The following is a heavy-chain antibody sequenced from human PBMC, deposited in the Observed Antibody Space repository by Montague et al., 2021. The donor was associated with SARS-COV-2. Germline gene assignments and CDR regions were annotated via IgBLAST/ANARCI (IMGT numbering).Heavy chain of an antibody. V-gene: IGHV2-5*05. J-gene: IGHJ4*02. Sequence: PALVKPTQPLTLTCTFSGFSLNTPEVAVGWIRQPPGKALEWLAXXXGXXXERXGPSLQSRLTITRDTSKSQVVLTMTNMDPVDTATYYCAHRFAGFFDYWGQGILVTVSS. CDR3: AHRFAGFFDY. CDR2: XXGXXXE. CDR1: GFSLNTPEVA.